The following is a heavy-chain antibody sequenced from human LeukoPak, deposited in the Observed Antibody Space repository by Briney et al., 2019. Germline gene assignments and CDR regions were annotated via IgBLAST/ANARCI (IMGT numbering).Heavy chain of an antibody. Sequence: GGSLRLSCAASGIIFSNYWMHWVRQAPGKGLVWVSRINRDGSSTSYADSVKGRFTISRDNAKNTLYLQMNSLRAEDTAVYYCAKGGEITMIVVVITQYYYMDVWGKGTTVTVSS. D-gene: IGHD3-22*01. J-gene: IGHJ6*03. CDR3: AKGGEITMIVVVITQYYYMDV. CDR1: GIIFSNYW. CDR2: INRDGSST. V-gene: IGHV3-74*01.